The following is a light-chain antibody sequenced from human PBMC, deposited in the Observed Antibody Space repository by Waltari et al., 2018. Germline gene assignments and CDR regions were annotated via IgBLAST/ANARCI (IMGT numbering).Light chain of an antibody. V-gene: IGKV1-39*01. CDR3: QQSDTNPIA. CDR2: EAS. J-gene: IGKJ5*01. CDR1: QSVTGD. Sequence: DIQMTQSQSSLSASVGDRVTISCRPSQSVTGDLNWYQQKPGKAPKHLIYEASRLHSGVPSRFSGSQSGTDFTLTISFLQPEDFATYYCQQSDTNPIAFGQGTRLEIK.